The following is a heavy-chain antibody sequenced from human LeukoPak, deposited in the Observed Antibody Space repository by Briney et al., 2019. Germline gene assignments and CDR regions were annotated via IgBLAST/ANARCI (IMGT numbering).Heavy chain of an antibody. V-gene: IGHV3-23*01. J-gene: IGHJ4*02. Sequence: GGSLRLSCAASGFTFSSYAMSWVRQAPGKGLEGGSAISGSGGSTYYADSVKGRFTISRDNSKNTLYLQMNSLRAEDTAVYYCAKDLSAAVAGYFDYWGQGTLVTVSS. CDR3: AKDLSAAVAGYFDY. CDR2: ISGSGGST. CDR1: GFTFSSYA. D-gene: IGHD6-19*01.